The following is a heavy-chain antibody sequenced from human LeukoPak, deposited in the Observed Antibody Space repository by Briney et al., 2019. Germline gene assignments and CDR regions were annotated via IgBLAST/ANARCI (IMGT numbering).Heavy chain of an antibody. CDR2: MEYDGSIK. CDR3: ARGISSSWAYYYYYYMDV. Sequence: GGSLRLSCAASGFTFNSYDMHWVRQPPGKGLEWVAFMEYDGSIKYYADSVKGRFTISRDNAKNSLYLQMNSLRAEDTALYYCARGISSSWAYYYYYYMDVWGKGTTVTVSS. J-gene: IGHJ6*03. CDR1: GFTFNSYD. D-gene: IGHD6-13*01. V-gene: IGHV3-30*12.